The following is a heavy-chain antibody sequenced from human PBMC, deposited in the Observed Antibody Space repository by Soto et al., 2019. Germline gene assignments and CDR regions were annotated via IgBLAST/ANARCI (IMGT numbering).Heavy chain of an antibody. CDR3: ARRPPLADNVELDY. V-gene: IGHV1-18*01. Sequence: QVQLVQSGAEVKKPGASVTVSCKASGYTFTNYGINWVRQAPGQGLEWMGWISAYSGHTNYAQKLQDRVTMTTDTSTSTAYVELRSLRSDDTAVYYCARRPPLADNVELDYWGQGTLVTVSS. D-gene: IGHD6-19*01. J-gene: IGHJ4*02. CDR1: GYTFTNYG. CDR2: ISAYSGHT.